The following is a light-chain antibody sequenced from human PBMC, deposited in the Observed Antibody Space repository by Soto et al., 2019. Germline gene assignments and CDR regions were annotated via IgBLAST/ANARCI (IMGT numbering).Light chain of an antibody. V-gene: IGKV1-5*03. CDR1: QSISSW. CDR2: KAS. Sequence: DIQMTQSPSTLSASVGDRVTITCRASQSISSWLAWYQQKPGKAPKLLIYKASSLETGVPSRFSGSASGTEFTLTISSLQPDDFATYYCQQYNSYSPWTF. CDR3: QQYNSYSPWT. J-gene: IGKJ1*01.